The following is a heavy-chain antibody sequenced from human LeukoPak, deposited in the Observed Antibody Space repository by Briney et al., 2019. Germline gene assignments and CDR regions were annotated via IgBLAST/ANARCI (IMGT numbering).Heavy chain of an antibody. V-gene: IGHV3-23*01. CDR1: GFTFSSYS. CDR3: ARDGDWGRYDH. D-gene: IGHD7-27*01. Sequence: PGGSLRLSCEASGFTFSSYSMNWVRQAPGKGLEWVSGITGSGDRTYYTDSVKGRFTIYRDNSKNTLYLQMNSLRAEDTAVYYCARDGDWGRYDHWGQGTLVIVSS. CDR2: ITGSGDRT. J-gene: IGHJ4*02.